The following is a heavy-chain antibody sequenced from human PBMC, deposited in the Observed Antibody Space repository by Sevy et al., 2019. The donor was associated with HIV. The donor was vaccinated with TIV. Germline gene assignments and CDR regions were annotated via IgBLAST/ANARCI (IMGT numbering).Heavy chain of an antibody. Sequence: GGSLRLSCAASGFTFSSYGMHWVRQAPGKGLEWVAVIWYDGSNKYYADTVKGRFTSSRDNSKNTLYLQMNSLTAEDTAVYYCARDPLYCSGGSCYGLYYYMDVWGKGTTVTVSS. J-gene: IGHJ6*03. CDR1: GFTFSSYG. CDR3: ARDPLYCSGGSCYGLYYYMDV. CDR2: IWYDGSNK. V-gene: IGHV3-33*01. D-gene: IGHD2-15*01.